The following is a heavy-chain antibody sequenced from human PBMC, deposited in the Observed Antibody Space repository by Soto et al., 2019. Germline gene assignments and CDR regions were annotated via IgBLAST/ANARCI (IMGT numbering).Heavy chain of an antibody. J-gene: IGHJ4*02. V-gene: IGHV4-30-4*01. CDR2: ISYRGST. D-gene: IGHD2-15*01. CDR1: GGSISSGNYY. CDR3: ATMGTPATGLYFFDY. Sequence: QVQLQESGPGLVKPSQTLSLTCTVSGGSISSGNYYWSWIRQPPGKGLVWIGFISYRGSTYYSTSLKSRVTISVDTSKSQFSLNLSFVTAADTAVYYCATMGTPATGLYFFDYWGQGSLVTVSS.